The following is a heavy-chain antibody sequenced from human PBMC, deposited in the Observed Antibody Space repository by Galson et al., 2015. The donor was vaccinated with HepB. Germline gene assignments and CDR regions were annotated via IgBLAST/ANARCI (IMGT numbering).Heavy chain of an antibody. Sequence: PLRLSCAASGFTFSTFSMDWVRKAPGKGLEWVSSISSSSYIYYADSVKGRFTISRDNAKNSLYLQMNSLRAEDTAVYYCASFSISSINSDYWGQGTLITVSS. CDR2: ISSSSYI. J-gene: IGHJ4*02. V-gene: IGHV3-21*01. CDR1: GFTFSTFS. D-gene: IGHD6-13*01. CDR3: ASFSISSINSDY.